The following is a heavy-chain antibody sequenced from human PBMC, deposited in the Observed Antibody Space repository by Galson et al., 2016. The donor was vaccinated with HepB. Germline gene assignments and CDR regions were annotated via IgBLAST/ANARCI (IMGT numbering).Heavy chain of an antibody. Sequence: SGGSHWIWIRQHPGKGLEWIGFIYYSGSTYYNPSLKSRVTISVDTSKNQFSLKLSSVTVADTAVYYCARVGHLDFWSGYYVPPFDYWGQGTLVTVSS. CDR2: IYYSGST. CDR3: ARVGHLDFWSGYYVPPFDY. D-gene: IGHD3-3*01. J-gene: IGHJ4*02. CDR1: SGGSH. V-gene: IGHV4-31*02.